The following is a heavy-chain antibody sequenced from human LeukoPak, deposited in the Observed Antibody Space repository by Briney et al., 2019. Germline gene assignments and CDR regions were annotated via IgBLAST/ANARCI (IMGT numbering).Heavy chain of an antibody. CDR2: IIPILGTS. J-gene: IGHJ5*02. Sequence: ASVKVSCKASGGTFSRYAFTWVRQAPGQGLEWMGGIIPILGTSSYAQKFQGRVTMTRDTSTSTVYMELSSLRSEDTAVYYCAREGRCGGDCYSGWFDPWGQGTLVTVSS. CDR3: AREGRCGGDCYSGWFDP. D-gene: IGHD2-21*02. V-gene: IGHV1-69*10. CDR1: GGTFSRYA.